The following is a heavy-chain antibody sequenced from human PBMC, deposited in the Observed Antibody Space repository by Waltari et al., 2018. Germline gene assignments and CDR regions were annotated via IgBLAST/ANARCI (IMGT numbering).Heavy chain of an antibody. CDR3: ARDSGLYTYYRSYFDY. V-gene: IGHV1-46*01. Sequence: QVQLVQSGAEVKKPGASVKLSCEASGYTFTSYYIHWVRQAPGQGLEWMGMINPSGGSTSCTQNFQGRVTMTRDPSRSTVYMELSSLRSEDTAVYFCARDSGLYTYYRSYFDYWGQGALVTVSS. CDR2: INPSGGST. CDR1: GYTFTSYY. D-gene: IGHD3-16*01. J-gene: IGHJ4*02.